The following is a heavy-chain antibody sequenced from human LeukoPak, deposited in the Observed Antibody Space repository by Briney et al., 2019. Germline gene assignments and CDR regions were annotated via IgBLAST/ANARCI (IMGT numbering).Heavy chain of an antibody. CDR1: GYIFTSYW. D-gene: IGHD6-13*01. Sequence: PGESLKISCKGFGYIFTSYWIGWVRQMPGKGLEWMGIIYPGDSDTRYSPSFQGQVTISADRSISTAYVEWSSLKASDTAMYYCASLAAYSSKWYYPLAWGQGTLVTVSS. V-gene: IGHV5-51*01. CDR3: ASLAAYSSKWYYPLA. J-gene: IGHJ4*02. CDR2: IYPGDSDT.